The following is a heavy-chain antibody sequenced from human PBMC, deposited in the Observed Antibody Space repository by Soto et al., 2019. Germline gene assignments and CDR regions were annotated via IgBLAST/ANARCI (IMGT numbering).Heavy chain of an antibody. CDR2: ISSSSSYI. Sequence: EVQLVESGGGLVKPGGSLRLSCAASGFTFSSYSMNWVRQAPGKGLEWVSSISSSSSYIYYADSAKGRFTISRDNAKNSLYLQMNSLRAEDTAVYYCARDNARGDYSIDYWGQGTLVTVSS. CDR3: ARDNARGDYSIDY. J-gene: IGHJ4*02. V-gene: IGHV3-21*01. D-gene: IGHD4-17*01. CDR1: GFTFSSYS.